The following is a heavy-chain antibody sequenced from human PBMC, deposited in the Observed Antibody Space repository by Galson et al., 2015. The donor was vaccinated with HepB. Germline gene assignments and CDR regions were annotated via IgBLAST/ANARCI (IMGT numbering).Heavy chain of an antibody. J-gene: IGHJ3*02. Sequence: SVKVSCKASGYTFTSYDINWVRQATGQGLEWMGWMNPNSGNTGYAQKFQGRVTMTRNTSISTAYMELSSLRSEDTAVYYCARRKGKDYGDSSNAFDIWGQGTMVTVSP. CDR1: GYTFTSYD. V-gene: IGHV1-8*01. D-gene: IGHD4-17*01. CDR3: ARRKGKDYGDSSNAFDI. CDR2: MNPNSGNT.